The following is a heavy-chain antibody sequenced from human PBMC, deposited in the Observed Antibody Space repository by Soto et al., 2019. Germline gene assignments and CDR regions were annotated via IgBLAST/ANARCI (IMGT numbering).Heavy chain of an antibody. CDR2: IYYSGST. CDR3: ARHSGYYGSGSYNYYYYGMDV. D-gene: IGHD3-10*01. J-gene: IGHJ6*02. V-gene: IGHV4-39*01. CDR1: GGSSSSSSYY. Sequence: LETLSLTCTVSGGSSSSSSYYWGWIRKPPGKGLEWIGSIYYSGSTYYNPSLKSRVTISVDTSKNQFSLKLSSVTAADTAVYYCARHSGYYGSGSYNYYYYGMDVWGQGTTVTVSS.